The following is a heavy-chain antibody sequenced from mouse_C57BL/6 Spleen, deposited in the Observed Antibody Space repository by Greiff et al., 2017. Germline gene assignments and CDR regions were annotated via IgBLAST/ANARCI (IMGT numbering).Heavy chain of an antibody. J-gene: IGHJ3*01. CDR2: IYPGDGDT. V-gene: IGHV1-82*01. CDR3: ARSYDYPFAY. Sequence: QVQLQQSGPELVKPGASVKISCRASGYAFSSSWMTWVKQRPGKGLEWIGRIYPGDGDTNYNGKFKGKATLTADKSTSTAYMQLSSLASDDSAVYFCARSYDYPFAYWGQGTLVTVSA. CDR1: GYAFSSSW. D-gene: IGHD2-4*01.